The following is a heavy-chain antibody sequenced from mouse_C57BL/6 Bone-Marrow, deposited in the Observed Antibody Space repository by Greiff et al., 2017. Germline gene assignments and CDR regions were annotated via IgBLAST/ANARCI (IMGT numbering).Heavy chain of an antibody. CDR2: IDPSDSYT. Sequence: QVQLKQPGAELVMPGASVKLSCKASGYTFTSYWMHWVKQRPGQGLEWIGEIDPSDSYTNYNQKFKGKSTLTVDKSSSTAYMQLRSLTSEDSAVYYCARRGGYYFDYWGQGTTLTVSS. CDR1: GYTFTSYW. D-gene: IGHD1-1*02. J-gene: IGHJ2*01. V-gene: IGHV1-69*01. CDR3: ARRGGYYFDY.